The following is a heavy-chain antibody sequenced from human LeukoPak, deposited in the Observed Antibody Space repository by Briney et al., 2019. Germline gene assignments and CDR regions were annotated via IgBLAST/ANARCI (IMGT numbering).Heavy chain of an antibody. J-gene: IGHJ4*02. Sequence: GGSLRLSCAASGFTFSNYDMNWVRQAPGKGLEWVSSISSSSSYIYYADSVKGRFTISRDNAKNSLYLQMNSLRAEDTAVYYCARAVAGTNYFDYWGQGTLVTVSS. V-gene: IGHV3-21*01. CDR3: ARAVAGTNYFDY. CDR2: ISSSSSYI. D-gene: IGHD6-19*01. CDR1: GFTFSNYD.